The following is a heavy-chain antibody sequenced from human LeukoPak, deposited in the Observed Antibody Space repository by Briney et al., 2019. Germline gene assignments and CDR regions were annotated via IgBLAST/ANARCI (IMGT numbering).Heavy chain of an antibody. CDR1: GYSFTSYW. CDR2: IYPGDSDT. Sequence: GESLKISCKGSGYSFTSYWIGWVRQMSGKGLEWMGIIYPGDSDTRYSPSFQGQVTISADKSISTAYLQWSSLKASDTAMYYCARLLTSAAGTINWFDPWGQGTLVTVSS. D-gene: IGHD6-13*01. J-gene: IGHJ5*02. CDR3: ARLLTSAAGTINWFDP. V-gene: IGHV5-51*01.